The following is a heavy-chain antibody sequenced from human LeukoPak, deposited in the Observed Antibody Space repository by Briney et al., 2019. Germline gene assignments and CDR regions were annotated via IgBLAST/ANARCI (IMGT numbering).Heavy chain of an antibody. D-gene: IGHD2-2*01. CDR3: ARGKKGYCSSTSCFNWFDP. CDR2: MNPNSGNT. J-gene: IGHJ5*02. Sequence: ASVKVSCKASGYTFTGYDINWVRQATGQGLEWMGWMNPNSGNTGYAQKFQGRVTITRNTSISTAYMELSSLRSEDTAVYYCARGKKGYCSSTSCFNWFDPWGQGTLVTVSS. CDR1: GYTFTGYD. V-gene: IGHV1-8*03.